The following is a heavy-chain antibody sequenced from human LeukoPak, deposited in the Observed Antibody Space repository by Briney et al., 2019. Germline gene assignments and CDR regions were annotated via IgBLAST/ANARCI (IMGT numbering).Heavy chain of an antibody. V-gene: IGHV1-46*01. CDR1: GYPFISYY. Sequence: ASVKVSCKASGYPFISYYIQWVRQGPGQGLEWMGLINPSGGSTTYTQKFQGRVTMTSDTSTSTVYMELSRLTSEDAAVYFCARAGSGSAFDYWGQGTLVSVSS. D-gene: IGHD3-10*01. CDR3: ARAGSGSAFDY. CDR2: INPSGGST. J-gene: IGHJ4*02.